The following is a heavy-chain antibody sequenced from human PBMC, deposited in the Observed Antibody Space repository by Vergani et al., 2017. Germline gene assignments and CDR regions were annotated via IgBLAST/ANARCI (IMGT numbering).Heavy chain of an antibody. CDR3: ARDDYDILTGFGYYNYGMDV. Sequence: QVQLVQSGAEVKKPGASVKVSRKASGYTFTSYGISWVRQAPGQGFEWMGWISAYNGNTNYAQKLQGRVTMTTDTSTSTAYMELRSLRSDDTAVYYCARDDYDILTGFGYYNYGMDVWGQGTTVTVSS. J-gene: IGHJ6*02. CDR1: GYTFTSYG. CDR2: ISAYNGNT. D-gene: IGHD3-9*01. V-gene: IGHV1-18*01.